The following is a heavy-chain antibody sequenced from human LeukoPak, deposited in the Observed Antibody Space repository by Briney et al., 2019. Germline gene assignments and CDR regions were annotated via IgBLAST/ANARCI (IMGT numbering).Heavy chain of an antibody. J-gene: IGHJ4*02. CDR2: IIGSDDNT. CDR1: GFTFSSYV. CDR3: AKGKYSSGWYVFDY. D-gene: IGHD6-19*01. V-gene: IGHV3-23*01. Sequence: GGSLRLSCAASGFTFSSYVVSWVRQAPGKGLEWVSTIIGSDDNTYYADSVKGRFTISRDNSKNTLYLQTNSLRAEDTAVYYCAKGKYSSGWYVFDYWGQGTLVTVSS.